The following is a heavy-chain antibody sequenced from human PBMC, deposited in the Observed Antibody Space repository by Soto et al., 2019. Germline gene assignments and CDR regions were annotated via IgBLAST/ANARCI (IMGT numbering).Heavy chain of an antibody. CDR3: ARDLWGYCGTDCYPLDV. D-gene: IGHD2-21*02. J-gene: IGHJ6*02. CDR2: MYNTGST. CDR1: GGTISRYY. Sequence: QVQLQESGPGLVKPSETLSLTCTVSGGTISRYYWSWIRQPPGKGLEWIGYMYNTGSTVYNPSFKSRVTISVNTSKNQSSLKLNSVTAADTAVYYCARDLWGYCGTDCYPLDVWDQGTTVTVSS. V-gene: IGHV4-59*01.